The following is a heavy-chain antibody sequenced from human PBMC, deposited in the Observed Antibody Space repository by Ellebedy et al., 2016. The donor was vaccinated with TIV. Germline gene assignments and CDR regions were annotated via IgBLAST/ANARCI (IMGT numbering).Heavy chain of an antibody. CDR1: GFTFSSYW. V-gene: IGHV3-7*01. CDR3: ARDRWRVRGVIKPSYYYYGMDV. CDR2: IKQDGSEK. D-gene: IGHD3-10*01. Sequence: GESLKISXAASGFTFSSYWMSWVRQAPGKGLEWVANIKQDGSEKYYVDSVKGRFTISRDNAKNSLYLQMNSLRAEDTAVYYCARDRWRVRGVIKPSYYYYGMDVWGQGTTVTVSS. J-gene: IGHJ6*02.